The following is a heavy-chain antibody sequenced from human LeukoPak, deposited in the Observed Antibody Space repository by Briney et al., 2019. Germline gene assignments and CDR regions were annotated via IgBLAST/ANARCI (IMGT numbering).Heavy chain of an antibody. V-gene: IGHV3-7*04. CDR1: GFTFCGYW. D-gene: IGHD3-22*01. J-gene: IGHJ3*02. CDR2: IKQDGSKT. CDR3: ARDSSGYYYPDAFDI. Sequence: PGGSLRLSCAASGFTFCGYWMSWVRQAPGKGLEWVANIKQDGSKTYYVDSVKGRFTISRDNAKNSLYLQMNSLGAEDTAVYYCARDSSGYYYPDAFDIWGQGTMVTVSS.